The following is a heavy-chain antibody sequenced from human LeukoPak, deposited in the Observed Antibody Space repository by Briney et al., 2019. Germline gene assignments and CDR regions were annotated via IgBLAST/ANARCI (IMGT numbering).Heavy chain of an antibody. J-gene: IGHJ6*02. V-gene: IGHV4-34*01. CDR2: INHSGST. D-gene: IGHD6-19*01. Sequence: SETLSLTCAVYGGSFSGYYWSWIPQPPGKGLEGIGEINHSGSTNYNPSLKSRVTISVDTPKNLFSLKPGSVTAADTAVYYCARVSSGWYVYYYGMDVWGQGTTVTVSS. CDR1: GGSFSGYY. CDR3: ARVSSGWYVYYYGMDV.